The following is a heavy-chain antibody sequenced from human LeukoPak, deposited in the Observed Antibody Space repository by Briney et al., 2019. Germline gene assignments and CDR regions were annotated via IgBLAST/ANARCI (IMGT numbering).Heavy chain of an antibody. V-gene: IGHV4-38-2*02. Sequence: PSETLSLTCTVSGYSISSGFYWGWIRQPPGKGLEWIGSIYSSGTTYYNPSLKSRVTISVDTSKNQVSLKLRSVTAADTAVYYCARQWSYYDSSGYLGDAFDIWGQGTMVTVSS. D-gene: IGHD3-22*01. CDR1: GYSISSGFY. CDR2: IYSSGTT. CDR3: ARQWSYYDSSGYLGDAFDI. J-gene: IGHJ3*02.